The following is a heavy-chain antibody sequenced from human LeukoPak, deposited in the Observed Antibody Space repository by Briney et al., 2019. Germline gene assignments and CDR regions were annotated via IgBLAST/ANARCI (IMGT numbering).Heavy chain of an antibody. J-gene: IGHJ4*02. V-gene: IGHV3-23*01. CDR2: ISGSGGST. D-gene: IGHD3-3*01. CDR3: AKGTYYDFWSGYYHFDY. Sequence: GGSLRLSCAASEFTFSSYWMHWVRQAPGKGLVWVSAISGSGGSTYYADSVKGRFTISRDNSKNTLYLQMNSLRAEDTAVYNCAKGTYYDFWSGYYHFDYWGQGTLVTVSS. CDR1: EFTFSSYW.